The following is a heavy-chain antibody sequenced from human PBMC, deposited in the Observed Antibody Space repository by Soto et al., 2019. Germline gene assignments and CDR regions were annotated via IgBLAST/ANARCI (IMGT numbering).Heavy chain of an antibody. D-gene: IGHD3-9*01. CDR1: GGSVSSGSYY. CDR2: IYYSGST. CDR3: ARAPYDILTGDRIFWFDP. J-gene: IGHJ5*02. Sequence: PSETLSLTCTVSGGSVSSGSYYWSWIRQPPGKGLEWIGYIYYSGSTNYNPSLKSRVTISVDTSKNQFSLKLSSVTAADTAVYYCARAPYDILTGDRIFWFDPWGQGTLVTVS. V-gene: IGHV4-61*01.